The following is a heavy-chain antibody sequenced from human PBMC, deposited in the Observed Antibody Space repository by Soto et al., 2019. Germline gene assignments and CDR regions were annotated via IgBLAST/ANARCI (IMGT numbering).Heavy chain of an antibody. V-gene: IGHV1-46*01. CDR1: GYTFTSYY. CDR2: INLSGGST. CDR3: ARQPGPHIVVVVAATLVPGFDP. J-gene: IGHJ5*02. D-gene: IGHD2-15*01. Sequence: ASVKVSCKASGYTFTSYYMHWVRQAPGQGLKWKVLINLSGGSTSYAQNFQGRVTMTRDTSTSTVYMVLSSLRSEDTAVYYFARQPGPHIVVVVAATLVPGFDPWGQGTLVTVSS.